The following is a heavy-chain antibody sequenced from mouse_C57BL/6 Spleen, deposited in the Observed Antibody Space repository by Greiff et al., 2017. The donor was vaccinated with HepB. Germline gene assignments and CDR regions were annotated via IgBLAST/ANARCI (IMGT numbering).Heavy chain of an antibody. V-gene: IGHV1-26*01. D-gene: IGHD1-1*01. Sequence: VQLQQSGPELVKPGASVKISCKASGYTFTDYYMNWVKQSHGKSLEWIGDINPNNGGTSYNQKFKGKATLTVDKSSSTAYMELRSLTSEDSAVYYCARTLSTVVATGGYFDYWGQGTTLTVSS. CDR3: ARTLSTVVATGGYFDY. CDR2: INPNNGGT. J-gene: IGHJ2*01. CDR1: GYTFTDYY.